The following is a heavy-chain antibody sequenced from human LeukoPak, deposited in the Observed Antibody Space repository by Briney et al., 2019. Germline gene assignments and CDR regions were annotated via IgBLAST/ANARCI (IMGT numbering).Heavy chain of an antibody. CDR2: INHSGST. J-gene: IGHJ4*02. CDR1: GGSFSGYY. CDR3: VSSVAGY. V-gene: IGHV4-34*01. Sequence: SETLSLTCAVYGGSFSGYYRSWIRQPPGKGLEWIGEINHSGSTNYNPSLKSRVTISVDTSKNQFSLKLSSVTAADTAVYYCVSSVAGYWGQGTLVTVSS. D-gene: IGHD6-19*01.